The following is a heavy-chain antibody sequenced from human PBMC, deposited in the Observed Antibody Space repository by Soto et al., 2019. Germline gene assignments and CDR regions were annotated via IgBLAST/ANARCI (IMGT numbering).Heavy chain of an antibody. CDR1: GYSIIRSDFY. V-gene: IGHV4-39*01. J-gene: IGHJ5*02. CDR2: IFYLGSS. D-gene: IGHD3-3*02. Sequence: SETLSLTCTISGYSIIRSDFYWGWVRQPPGKGLEWIGSIFYLGSSYYNPSLKSRVTMSVDTSKNQFSLRLRSVTAADTALYFCARHSLALRKNNWFDPWGQGIMVTVPS. CDR3: ARHSLALRKNNWFDP.